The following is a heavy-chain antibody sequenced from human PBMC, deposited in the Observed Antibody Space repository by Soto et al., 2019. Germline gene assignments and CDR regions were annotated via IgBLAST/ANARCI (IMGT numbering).Heavy chain of an antibody. D-gene: IGHD4-17*01. CDR3: ARGHDYGNNWFDP. V-gene: IGHV3-33*01. J-gene: IGHJ5*02. Sequence: QVQLVESGGGVVQPGRSLRLSCAASGFTFSSYGMHWVRQAPGKGLEWVAVIWYDGSNKYYADSVKGRFTISRDNSKNTLYLQMNSPRAEDTAVYYCARGHDYGNNWFDPWGQGTLVTVSS. CDR2: IWYDGSNK. CDR1: GFTFSSYG.